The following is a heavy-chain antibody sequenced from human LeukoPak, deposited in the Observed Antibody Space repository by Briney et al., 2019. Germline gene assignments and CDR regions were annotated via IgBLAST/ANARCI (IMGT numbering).Heavy chain of an antibody. CDR2: MYYTGST. CDR3: ARHHYMLEPK. Sequence: SETLSLTCTVSGASITSNSYYWGWLRQPPGKGLEWIGSMYYTGSTYYKPSLKSRVTISADTSRNQFSLTLSSVSAAATATYYCARHHYMLEPKWGQGTLVSVSP. J-gene: IGHJ4*02. D-gene: IGHD2-8*01. CDR1: GASITSNSYY. V-gene: IGHV4-39*01.